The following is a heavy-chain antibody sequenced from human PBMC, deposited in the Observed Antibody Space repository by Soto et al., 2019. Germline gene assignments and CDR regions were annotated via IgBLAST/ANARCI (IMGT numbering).Heavy chain of an antibody. J-gene: IGHJ5*02. CDR2: IIPMFGTP. V-gene: IGHV1-69*01. CDR1: GGTFSRSA. D-gene: IGHD1-1*01. CDR3: ARERGYTYGLGGGHPFDP. Sequence: QVYLVQSGAEVKQPGSSVSVSCKASGGTFSRSAISWVRQVPGQGLEWMGGIIPMFGTPNYAQKFQGRLTITADESTSTAYMEMSSLRSEDTALYYWARERGYTYGLGGGHPFDPWGQGTLVTVSS.